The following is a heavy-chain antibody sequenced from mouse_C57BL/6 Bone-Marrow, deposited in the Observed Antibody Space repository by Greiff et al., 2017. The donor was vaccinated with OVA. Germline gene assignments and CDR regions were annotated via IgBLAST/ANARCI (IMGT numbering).Heavy chain of an antibody. CDR1: GFPITSGYY. V-gene: IGHV12-3*01. D-gene: IGHD1-1*01. Sequence: KLQESGPGLVKPSQSLFLTCSITGFPITSGYYWIWIRQSPGKPLEWMGYITHSGETFYNPSLQSPISITRETSKNQFFLQLNSVTTEDTAMYYCAGDPYGRGCFDVWGTGTTVTVSS. J-gene: IGHJ1*03. CDR3: AGDPYGRGCFDV. CDR2: ITHSGET.